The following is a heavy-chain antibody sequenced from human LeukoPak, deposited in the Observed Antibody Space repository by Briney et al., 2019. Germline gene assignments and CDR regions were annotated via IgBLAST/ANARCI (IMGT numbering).Heavy chain of an antibody. J-gene: IGHJ6*03. CDR1: RGSISSSSYY. V-gene: IGHV4-39*07. Sequence: PSETLSLTCTVSRGSISSSSYYWGWIRQPPGKGLEWIGSIFYTGNTYYNPSLKSRVTISIDLSRNQFSLKLTSVTAADTGLYYCARAYHYYYYYMDVWGKGTTVTVS. CDR3: ARAYHYYYYYMDV. CDR2: IFYTGNT.